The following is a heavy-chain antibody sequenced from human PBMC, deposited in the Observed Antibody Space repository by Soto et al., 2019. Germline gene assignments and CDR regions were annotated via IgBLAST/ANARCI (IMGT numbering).Heavy chain of an antibody. J-gene: IGHJ6*02. CDR2: IDPSDSYT. D-gene: IGHD2-2*01. Sequence: GESLKISCKGSGYSFTSYWISWVRQMPGEGLEWMGRIDPSDSYTNYSPSFQGHVTISADKSISTAYLQWSSLKASDTAMYYCASSLPQIVVVPASDLDYGMDVWGQGTTVTVSS. CDR1: GYSFTSYW. V-gene: IGHV5-10-1*01. CDR3: ASSLPQIVVVPASDLDYGMDV.